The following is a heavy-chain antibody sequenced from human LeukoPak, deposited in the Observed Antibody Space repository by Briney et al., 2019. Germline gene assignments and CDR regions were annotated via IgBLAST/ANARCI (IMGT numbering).Heavy chain of an antibody. CDR3: APDPNKWLRNY. J-gene: IGHJ4*01. Sequence: GGSLRLSCAASGFTLSSYAMSWVRQVPGKGLEWVSTISGSGGSTYYADSVKGRFTISRDNSKNTLSLQMNSLRAEDTAVYYCAPDPNKWLRNYWGQGTLVTVSS. CDR1: GFTLSSYA. V-gene: IGHV3-23*01. CDR2: ISGSGGST. D-gene: IGHD5-12*01.